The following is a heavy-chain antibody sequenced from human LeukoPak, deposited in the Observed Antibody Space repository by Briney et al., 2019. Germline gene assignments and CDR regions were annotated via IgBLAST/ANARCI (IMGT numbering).Heavy chain of an antibody. Sequence: SETLSLTCTVSGCSISSYYWSWIRQPPGKGLEWIGYIYYSGSTNYNPSLKSRVTISVDTSKNQFSLKLSSVTAADTAVYYCARDPGYCSSTSCYDNSGYDLWGQGTLVTVSS. CDR1: GCSISSYY. CDR3: ARDPGYCSSTSCYDNSGYDL. J-gene: IGHJ4*02. CDR2: IYYSGST. V-gene: IGHV4-59*01. D-gene: IGHD2-2*01.